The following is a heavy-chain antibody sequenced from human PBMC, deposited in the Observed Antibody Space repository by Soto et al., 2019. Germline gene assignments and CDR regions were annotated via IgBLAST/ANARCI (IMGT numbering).Heavy chain of an antibody. CDR1: GGSFGNSA. CDR3: ATGVIWIGYFTVDS. J-gene: IGHJ4*02. D-gene: IGHD3-3*01. Sequence: QVLLVQSGAEVKKPGSSVKISCKASGGSFGNSAINWVRQTPGQGLAWLGGFIPVYRTLNYAQKFQGRVTITADECTGTADMPRSSLASNATAVYYCATGVIWIGYFTVDSWGQGTRVTVSS. V-gene: IGHV1-69*01. CDR2: FIPVYRTL.